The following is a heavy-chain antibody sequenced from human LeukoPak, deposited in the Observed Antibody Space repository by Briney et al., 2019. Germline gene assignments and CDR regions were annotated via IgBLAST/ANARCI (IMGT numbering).Heavy chain of an antibody. D-gene: IGHD3-9*01. V-gene: IGHV3-33*01. CDR3: ARDAILSDENGFDM. J-gene: IGHJ3*02. Sequence: GGSLRLSCDASGFTFSSYGIRWVRQTPAKGLEWVAGIGSDGGNKFYADSVTGRFSASRDNSKNTLFLQMNSLRAEDTGVSFCARDAILSDENGFDMWGRGTMVTVSS. CDR2: IGSDGGNK. CDR1: GFTFSSYG.